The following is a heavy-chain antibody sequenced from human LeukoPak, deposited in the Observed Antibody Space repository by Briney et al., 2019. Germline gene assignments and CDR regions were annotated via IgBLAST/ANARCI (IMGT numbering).Heavy chain of an antibody. Sequence: GGSLRLSCAASGFTFSSYGMHWVRQAPGKGLEWVAFIRYDGSNKYYADSVKGRFTISRDNSKNTLYLQMNSLRAEDTAVYYCASGYSSGAPFDYWGQGTLVTVSS. CDR3: ASGYSSGAPFDY. J-gene: IGHJ4*02. V-gene: IGHV3-30*02. CDR2: IRYDGSNK. D-gene: IGHD6-19*01. CDR1: GFTFSSYG.